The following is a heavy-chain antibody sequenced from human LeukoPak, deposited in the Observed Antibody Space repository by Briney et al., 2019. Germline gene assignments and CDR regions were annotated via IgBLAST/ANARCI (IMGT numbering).Heavy chain of an antibody. D-gene: IGHD1-26*01. CDR1: GFTFSDYY. Sequence: PGGSLRLSCAASGFTFSDYYMSWIRQAPGKGLEWVSYISSSGSTIYYADSVKGRFTISRDNAKNSLYLQMNSLRAEDTAAYYWSRGQYSGSYYDWFDPWSQGTLVTVSS. J-gene: IGHJ5*02. CDR3: SRGQYSGSYYDWFDP. V-gene: IGHV3-11*01. CDR2: ISSSGSTI.